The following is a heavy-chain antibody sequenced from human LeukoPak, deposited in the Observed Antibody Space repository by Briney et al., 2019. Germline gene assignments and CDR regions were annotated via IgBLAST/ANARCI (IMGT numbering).Heavy chain of an antibody. J-gene: IGHJ4*02. D-gene: IGHD2-15*01. CDR1: GFTFDDYA. Sequence: PGGSLRLSCAASGFTFDDYAVHWVRQAPGKGLEWVSGISWNSGSIGYADSVKGRFTISRDNAKNSLYLQMNSLRAEDTALYYCAKLEAPHCSGGSCSFDYWGQGTLVTVSS. CDR2: ISWNSGSI. CDR3: AKLEAPHCSGGSCSFDY. V-gene: IGHV3-9*01.